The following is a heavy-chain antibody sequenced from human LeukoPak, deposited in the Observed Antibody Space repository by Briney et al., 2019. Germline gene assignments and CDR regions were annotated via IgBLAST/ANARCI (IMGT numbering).Heavy chain of an antibody. CDR2: IYYSGST. CDR1: GGSISSGGYY. Sequence: SETLSLTCAVSGGSISSGGYYWSWIRQHPGKGLEWIGYIYYSGSTYYNPSLKSRVTTSVDTSKNQFSLKLSSVTAADTAVYYCARDLLLDYYDSSGYLLDAFDIWGQGTMVTVSS. D-gene: IGHD3-22*01. J-gene: IGHJ3*02. V-gene: IGHV4-31*11. CDR3: ARDLLLDYYDSSGYLLDAFDI.